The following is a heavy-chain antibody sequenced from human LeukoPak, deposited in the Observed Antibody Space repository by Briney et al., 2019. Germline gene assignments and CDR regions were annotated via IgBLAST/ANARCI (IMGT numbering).Heavy chain of an antibody. D-gene: IGHD4-11*01. CDR1: GGTFSSYA. CDR3: ATTTTVTTIDYYYMDV. CDR2: IIPIFGTA. J-gene: IGHJ6*03. Sequence: SVKVSCKASGGTFSSYAISWVRQAPGQGVDWMGGIIPIFGTANYAQKFQGRVTITADESTSTAYMELSSLRLENTDVYYCATTTTVTTIDYYYMDVWGKGTTVTVSS. V-gene: IGHV1-69*13.